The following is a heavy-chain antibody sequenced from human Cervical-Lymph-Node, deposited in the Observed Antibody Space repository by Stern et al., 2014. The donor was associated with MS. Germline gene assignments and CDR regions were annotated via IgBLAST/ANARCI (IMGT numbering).Heavy chain of an antibody. Sequence: QITLKESGPTLVKPTQTLTLTCTFSGFSLTTSGVGVGWIRQPPGKALEWLALIYLNGEKSFSPTLDRKLTITKGTLKNQGVLTMTNMDPVDTATYYCGHSPATLAMGVDYWGQGSLVTVSS. J-gene: IGHJ4*02. CDR1: GFSLTTSGVG. CDR2: IYLNGEK. CDR3: GHSPATLAMGVDY. V-gene: IGHV2-5*01. D-gene: IGHD2-2*01.